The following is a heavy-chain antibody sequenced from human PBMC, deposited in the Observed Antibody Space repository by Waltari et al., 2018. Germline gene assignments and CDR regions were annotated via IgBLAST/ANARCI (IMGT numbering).Heavy chain of an antibody. J-gene: IGHJ4*02. Sequence: QLQLQESGPGLVKPSETLSLTCTVSGGSISSSSYYWGWIRQPPGKGLEWIGSIYYSGSTYYNPSLKSRVTIAVDTSKNQFSLKLSSVTAADTAGYYCARAMVRGVMDYWGQGTLVTVSS. CDR1: GGSISSSSYY. CDR2: IYYSGST. D-gene: IGHD3-10*01. CDR3: ARAMVRGVMDY. V-gene: IGHV4-39*01.